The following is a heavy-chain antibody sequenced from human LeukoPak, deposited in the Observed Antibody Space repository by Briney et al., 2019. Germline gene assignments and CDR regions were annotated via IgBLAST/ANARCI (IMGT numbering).Heavy chain of an antibody. CDR1: GGSISSYH. V-gene: IGHV4-4*09. Sequence: SETLSLTCTVSGGSISSYHWSWIRLPPGKGLEWIGYIYTSGSTNYNPSLKSRVTISVDTSKNQFSLKLTSVTAADTAVYHCARLGSSSFKDWGQGTLVTVPS. J-gene: IGHJ4*02. D-gene: IGHD6-6*01. CDR2: IYTSGST. CDR3: ARLGSSSFKD.